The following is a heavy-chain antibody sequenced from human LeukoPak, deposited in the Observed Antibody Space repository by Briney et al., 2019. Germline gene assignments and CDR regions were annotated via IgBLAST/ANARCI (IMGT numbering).Heavy chain of an antibody. CDR1: AGSISFGCYA. D-gene: IGHD5-12*01. CDR3: AIFLCSRGYSGYGGDY. Sequence: SQRLSLTFAAYAGSISFGCYARSWLRQPPGKGLEWNGYIYHSGSTYYHPTLKRGVTIGVDRSKSQFSLKLSSVSVANTAVYYWAIFLCSRGYSGYGGDYWGQGTLVTVSA. V-gene: IGHV4-30-2*01. J-gene: IGHJ4*02. CDR2: IYHSGST.